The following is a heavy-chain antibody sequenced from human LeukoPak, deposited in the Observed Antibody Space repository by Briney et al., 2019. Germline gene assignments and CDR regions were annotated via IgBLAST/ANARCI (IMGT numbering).Heavy chain of an antibody. J-gene: IGHJ4*02. CDR1: GITFSNYY. Sequence: GGSLTLPCVTSGITFSNYYMHWVRQVPGEGLVWVSHIIQDGSVTSYADSVKGRFTISRDNAKNTVYLQLNSLRAEDTAVYYCATDDYRGLGYWGQGTLVTVSS. CDR3: ATDDYRGLGY. D-gene: IGHD3-16*01. CDR2: IIQDGSVT. V-gene: IGHV3-74*01.